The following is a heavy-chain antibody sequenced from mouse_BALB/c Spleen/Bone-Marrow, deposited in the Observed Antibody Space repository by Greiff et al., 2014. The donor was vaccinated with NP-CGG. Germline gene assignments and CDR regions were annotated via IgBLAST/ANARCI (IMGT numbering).Heavy chain of an antibody. CDR3: ASYYYGSSLFAY. CDR2: IDPANGNT. D-gene: IGHD1-1*01. J-gene: IGHJ3*01. CDR1: GFNIKDTY. Sequence: VHVKQSGAELVKPGASVKLSCTASGFNIKDTYMHWVKQRPEQGLEWIGRIDPANGNTIYDPKFQGKATITADTSSNTAYLQLSSLTSEDTAVYYCASYYYGSSLFAYWGQGTLVTVSA. V-gene: IGHV14-3*02.